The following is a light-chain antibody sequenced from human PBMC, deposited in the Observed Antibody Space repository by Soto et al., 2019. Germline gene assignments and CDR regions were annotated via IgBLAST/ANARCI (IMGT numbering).Light chain of an antibody. V-gene: IGKV1-39*01. J-gene: IGKJ2*01. CDR3: QQSYNTPYT. CDR1: QSITSY. Sequence: DIQMTQSPSSLSASVGDRVTITCRARQSITSYLNWYQQKPGKVPKLVIYGATSLQSGVPSRFRGSGFGTDFTLTISSLQPEDFATYYCQQSYNTPYTFGQGTKLEIK. CDR2: GAT.